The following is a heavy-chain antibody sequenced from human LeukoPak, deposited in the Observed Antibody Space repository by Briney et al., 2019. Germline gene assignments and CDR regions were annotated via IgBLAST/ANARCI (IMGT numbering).Heavy chain of an antibody. CDR3: ARIPSGVYFDWLQSYFDY. CDR2: IYHSGST. V-gene: IGHV4-38-2*01. CDR1: GFTFSRYW. Sequence: PGGSLRLSCAASGFTFSRYWMSWVRQAPGKGLEWIGSIYHSGSTYYNPSLTSRVTISVDTSKNQFSLKLSSVTAADTAVYYCARIPSGVYFDWLQSYFDYWGQGTLVTASS. J-gene: IGHJ4*02. D-gene: IGHD3-9*01.